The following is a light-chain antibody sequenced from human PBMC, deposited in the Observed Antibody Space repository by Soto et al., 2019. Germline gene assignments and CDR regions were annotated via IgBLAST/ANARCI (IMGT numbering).Light chain of an antibody. Sequence: EIVFTQSPATLSLSPGERATPSCRASQSVSNQLGWYQQKPGQAPRLLIFDTSNRATGIPARFSGSGSGTDFTLTISSLEPEDFAVYYCQQRLSWPITFGQGTRLEIK. CDR1: QSVSNQ. CDR2: DTS. CDR3: QQRLSWPIT. V-gene: IGKV3-11*01. J-gene: IGKJ5*01.